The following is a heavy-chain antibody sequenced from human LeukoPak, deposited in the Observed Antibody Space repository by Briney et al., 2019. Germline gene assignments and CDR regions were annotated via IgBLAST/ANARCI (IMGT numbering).Heavy chain of an antibody. CDR3: ARHEGWLLYYFDY. CDR2: IYYSGST. J-gene: IGHJ4*02. D-gene: IGHD5-12*01. V-gene: IGHV4-59*08. CDR1: GGSISSYY. Sequence: SETLSLTCTVSGGSISSYYWSWIRQPPGKGLEWIGYIYYSGSTNYNPSLKSRVTISVDTSKHQFSLKLSSVTAADTAVYYCARHEGWLLYYFDYWGQGTLVTVSS.